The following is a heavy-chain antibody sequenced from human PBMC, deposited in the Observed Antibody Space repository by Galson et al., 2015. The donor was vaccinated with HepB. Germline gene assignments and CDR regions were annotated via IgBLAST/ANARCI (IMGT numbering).Heavy chain of an antibody. V-gene: IGHV1-46*01. Sequence: SVKVSCKASGYTFTSYYMHWVRQAPGQGLEWMGIINPSGGSTSYAQKFQGRVTMTRDTSTSTVYMELSSLRSEDTAVYYCARDLVVVVPAYSPYYYYYGMDVWGQGTTVTVSS. D-gene: IGHD2-2*01. J-gene: IGHJ6*02. CDR1: GYTFTSYY. CDR2: INPSGGST. CDR3: ARDLVVVVPAYSPYYYYYGMDV.